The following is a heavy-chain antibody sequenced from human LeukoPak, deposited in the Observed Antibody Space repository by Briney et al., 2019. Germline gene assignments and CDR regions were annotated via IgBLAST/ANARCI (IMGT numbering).Heavy chain of an antibody. CDR2: IYYTGST. D-gene: IGHD3-10*02. CDR3: ARRLRAYAYVFDY. J-gene: IGHJ4*02. CDR1: GDSISSSSYY. Sequence: SQTLSLTCSVSGDSISSSSYYWGWIRQPPGKGLEWIGSIYYTGSTYYNPSLKSRVTISVDTSNNQFSLKLSSVTAADTAVYYCARRLRAYAYVFDYWGQGTLVTVSS. V-gene: IGHV4-39*01.